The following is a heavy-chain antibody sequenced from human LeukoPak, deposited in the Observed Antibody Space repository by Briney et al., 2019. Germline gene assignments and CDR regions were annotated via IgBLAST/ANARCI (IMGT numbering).Heavy chain of an antibody. J-gene: IGHJ6*03. CDR2: ISSSSSYI. Sequence: PGGSLRLSCAASGFTFSSYSMNWVRQAPGKGPEWVSSISSSSSYIYYADSVKGRFTISRDNAKNSLYLQMNSLRAEDTAVYYCARDGRYDFWSGSRPNYYMDVWGKGTTVTVSS. V-gene: IGHV3-21*01. CDR1: GFTFSSYS. D-gene: IGHD3-3*01. CDR3: ARDGRYDFWSGSRPNYYMDV.